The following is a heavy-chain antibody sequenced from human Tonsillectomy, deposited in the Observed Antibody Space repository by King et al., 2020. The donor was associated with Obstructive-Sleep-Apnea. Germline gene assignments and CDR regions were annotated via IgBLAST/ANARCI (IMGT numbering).Heavy chain of an antibody. D-gene: IGHD3-22*01. CDR3: AKDIRSSGYGDFDY. CDR2: ISWDSGSI. CDR1: GFTFDDYA. Sequence: VQLVQSGGGLVQPGRSLRLSCAASGFTFDDYAMHWVRQAPGKGLEWVAGISWDSGSIGYADSVKGRFTISRDKAKNSLYMQMNSLRAEDTALYYCAKDIRSSGYGDFDYWGQGTLVTVSS. J-gene: IGHJ4*02. V-gene: IGHV3-9*01.